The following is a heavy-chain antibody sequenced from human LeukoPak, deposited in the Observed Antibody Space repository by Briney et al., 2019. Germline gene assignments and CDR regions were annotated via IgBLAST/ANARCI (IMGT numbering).Heavy chain of an antibody. CDR1: GFTFSNYW. CDR2: IKEEGSEK. CDR3: ARDSAVTTGWFDP. D-gene: IGHD4-17*01. Sequence: PGGSLRLSCGASGFTFSNYWMSWVRQAPGKGLEWVANIKEEGSEKNYVDSAKGRFTISRDNAKNSLYLQMSSLRAEDTAVYYRARDSAVTTGWFDPWGQGTLVTVSS. V-gene: IGHV3-7*01. J-gene: IGHJ5*02.